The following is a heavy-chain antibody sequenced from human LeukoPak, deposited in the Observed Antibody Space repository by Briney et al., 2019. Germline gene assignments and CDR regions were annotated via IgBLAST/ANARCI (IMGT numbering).Heavy chain of an antibody. CDR2: IYYSGST. D-gene: IGHD6-19*01. V-gene: IGHV4-30-4*02. CDR3: AREVRSGWYDY. J-gene: IGHJ4*02. CDR1: GGSISSGDYY. Sequence: PSETPSLTCTVSGGSISSGDYYWSWIRQPPGKGLEWIGYIYYSGSTYYNPSLKSRVTISVDTSKNQFSLKLSSVTAADTAVYYCAREVRSGWYDYWGQGTLVTVSS.